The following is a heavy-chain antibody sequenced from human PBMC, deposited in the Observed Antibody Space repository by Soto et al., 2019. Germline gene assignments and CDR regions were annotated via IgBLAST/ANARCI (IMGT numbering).Heavy chain of an antibody. CDR3: VRDGTKNLRDWFDP. CDR2: IYATGTT. D-gene: IGHD1-1*01. J-gene: IGHJ5*02. V-gene: IGHV4-4*07. CDR1: GASISGFY. Sequence: SETLSLTCTVSGASISGFYWSWIRKSAGKGLEWIGRIYATGTTDYNPSLKSRVMMSVDTSKKQFSLKLRSVTAADTAVYCCVRDGTKNLRDWFDPWGQGISVTVSS.